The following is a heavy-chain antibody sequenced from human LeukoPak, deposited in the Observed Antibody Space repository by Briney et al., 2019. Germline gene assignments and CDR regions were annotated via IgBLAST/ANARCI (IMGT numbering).Heavy chain of an antibody. CDR1: GYTFTSYY. CDR3: ARECSSTSCYKESDY. D-gene: IGHD2-2*02. CDR2: INPSGGST. J-gene: IGHJ4*02. V-gene: IGHV1-46*01. Sequence: ASVKVSCKASGYTFTSYYMHWVRQAPGQGLEWMGIINPSGGSTSYAQKFQGRVTMTRDTSTSTVYMELSSLRSEDTAVYYCARECSSTSCYKESDYWGQGTLVTVSS.